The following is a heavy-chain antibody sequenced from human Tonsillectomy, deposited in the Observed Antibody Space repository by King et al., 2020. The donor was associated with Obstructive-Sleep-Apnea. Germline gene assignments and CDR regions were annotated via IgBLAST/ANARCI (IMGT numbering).Heavy chain of an antibody. J-gene: IGHJ3*01. D-gene: IGHD3-16*01. V-gene: IGHV3-48*04. Sequence: VQLVQSGGGLVQPGGSLRLSCAASVITFSSYSMNWVRQAPGKGLEWVAYISSSTSTIYHADSVKGRFTISRDNAKNSLYLQMNGRRAEDTAVYYCATGGPDAFDFWGRGTMVTVSS. CDR1: VITFSSYS. CDR3: ATGGPDAFDF. CDR2: ISSSTSTI.